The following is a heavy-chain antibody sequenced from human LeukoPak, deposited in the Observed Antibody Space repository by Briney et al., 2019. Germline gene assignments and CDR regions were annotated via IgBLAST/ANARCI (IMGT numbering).Heavy chain of an antibody. V-gene: IGHV3-7*04. Sequence: VGSLRLSCAASGFTSSSFWINWVRQAPGKGLEWVANVDQYDSEKYYVDSVKGRFTISRDNAKDSLYLQMNSLRAEDTAVYYCARARSGTALEIWGQGTMVTVSS. CDR1: GFTSSSFW. CDR3: ARARSGTALEI. D-gene: IGHD3-10*01. J-gene: IGHJ3*02. CDR2: VDQYDSEK.